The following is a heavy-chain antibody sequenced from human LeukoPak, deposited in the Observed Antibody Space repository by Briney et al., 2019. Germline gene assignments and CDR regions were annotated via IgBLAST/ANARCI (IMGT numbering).Heavy chain of an antibody. CDR2: ISGSGGST. CDR3: AKDTRFGY. Sequence: PGGSLRLSCGASGFTLSVNAMSWVRRAPGKGLEGVSSISGSGGSTYYAESVKGRFTITRDNSKNTLYLQISSLRAEDTAVYYGAKDTRFGYRGQGTLVTVSS. V-gene: IGHV3-23*01. J-gene: IGHJ4*02. D-gene: IGHD2-15*01. CDR1: GFTLSVNA.